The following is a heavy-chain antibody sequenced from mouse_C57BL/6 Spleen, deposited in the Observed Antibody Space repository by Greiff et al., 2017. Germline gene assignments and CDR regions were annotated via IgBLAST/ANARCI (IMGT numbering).Heavy chain of an antibody. CDR1: GFTFSSYA. CDR3: ARDRGNDYGWFAY. Sequence: EVQRVESGGVLVKPGGSLKLSCAASGFTFSSYAMSWVRQTPEKRLEWVATISDGGSYTYYPDNVKGRFTISRDNAKNNLYLQMSHLKSEDTAMYYCARDRGNDYGWFAYWGQGTLVTVSA. CDR2: ISDGGSYT. V-gene: IGHV5-4*01. J-gene: IGHJ3*01. D-gene: IGHD2-4*01.